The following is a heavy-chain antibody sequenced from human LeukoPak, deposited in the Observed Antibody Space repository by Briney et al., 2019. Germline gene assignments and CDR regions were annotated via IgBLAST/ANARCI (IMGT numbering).Heavy chain of an antibody. D-gene: IGHD5-12*01. CDR1: GFTFSSYS. CDR2: ISSSSSYI. J-gene: IGHJ4*02. Sequence: GGSLRLSCAASGFTFSSYSMNWVRQAPGKGLEWVSSISSSSSYIYYADSVKGRFTISRDNAKNSLYLQMSTLRADDTGVYYCARAARGYHYWGQGTLVTVSS. V-gene: IGHV3-21*04. CDR3: ARAARGYHY.